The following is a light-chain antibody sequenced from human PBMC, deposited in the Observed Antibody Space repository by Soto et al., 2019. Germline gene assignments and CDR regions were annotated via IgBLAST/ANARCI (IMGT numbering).Light chain of an antibody. CDR3: QQRSNWPPEVT. J-gene: IGKJ3*01. CDR2: DAS. CDR1: QSVGSS. Sequence: EIVLTQSPDTLSLSPGERATLSCRASQSVGSSLGWYQQKPGQAPRLLIYDASKRPTGIPARFSGSGSGTDFTLTISSLEPEDFAVYYCQQRSNWPPEVTFGPGTKVDIK. V-gene: IGKV3-11*01.